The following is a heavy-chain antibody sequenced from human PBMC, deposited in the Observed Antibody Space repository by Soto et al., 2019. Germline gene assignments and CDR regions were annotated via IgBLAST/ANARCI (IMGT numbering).Heavy chain of an antibody. J-gene: IGHJ3*02. Sequence: GGSLRLSCAASGIVFSNYWMTWVRQAPGKGLEWVANIKPDGSDEYYVESVKGRFTISRDNSKSALYLQMNSLRAEDTALYYYARDPPSYDDHFDIWCQGTMVTVS. CDR2: IKPDGSDE. D-gene: IGHD3-22*01. CDR3: ARDPPSYDDHFDI. V-gene: IGHV3-7*01. CDR1: GIVFSNYW.